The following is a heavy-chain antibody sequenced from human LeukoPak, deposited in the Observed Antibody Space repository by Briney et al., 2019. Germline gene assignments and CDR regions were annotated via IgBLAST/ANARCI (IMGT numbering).Heavy chain of an antibody. CDR2: ISAYNGNT. Sequence: ASVKVSCKASGYTFTSYGISWVRQAPGQGLEWMGWISAYNGNTNYAQKLQGRVTMTTDTSTSTAYMELRSLRSDDTAVYYCAREGPTVFSGNWFDPWGQGTPVTVSS. J-gene: IGHJ5*02. D-gene: IGHD4-17*01. V-gene: IGHV1-18*01. CDR3: AREGPTVFSGNWFDP. CDR1: GYTFTSYG.